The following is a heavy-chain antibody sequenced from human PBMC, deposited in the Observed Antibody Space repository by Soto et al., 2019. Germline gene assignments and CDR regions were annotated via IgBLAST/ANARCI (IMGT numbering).Heavy chain of an antibody. J-gene: IGHJ5*01. D-gene: IGHD3-16*01. CDR2: TYYRSKWYD. CDR3: LSCWFGHQVHWFYS. Sequence: SQTLSLTCAVSVDSASSNSAAWNWIRQYTSKGLEWLGRTYYRSKWYDDYAESVKSRITINPDTSKNQFSLHLNSVTLEDTAVYYCLSCWFGHQVHWFYSWGQGTLVTVSS. CDR1: VDSASSNSAA. V-gene: IGHV6-1*01.